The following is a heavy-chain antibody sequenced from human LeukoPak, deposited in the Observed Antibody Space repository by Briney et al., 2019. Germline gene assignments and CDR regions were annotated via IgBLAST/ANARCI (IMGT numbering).Heavy chain of an antibody. CDR1: GFTFSSYS. V-gene: IGHV3-48*02. D-gene: IGHD3-22*01. Sequence: GGSLRLSCAASGFTFSSYSMNWVRQAPGKGLEWVSYISSSSSTIYYADSVKGRFTISRDNAKNSLYLQMNSLRDEDTAVYYCAREVTMIVVVITTNYYYGMDVWGQGTTVTVSS. CDR2: ISSSSSTI. CDR3: AREVTMIVVVITTNYYYGMDV. J-gene: IGHJ6*02.